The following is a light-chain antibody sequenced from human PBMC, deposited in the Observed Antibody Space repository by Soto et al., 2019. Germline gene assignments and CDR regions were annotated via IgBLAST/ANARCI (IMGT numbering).Light chain of an antibody. CDR1: ESVGNR. V-gene: IGKV3-11*01. CDR2: DVS. Sequence: EIVVTQSPATLSLSPGDTATFSCRANESVGNRLAWYRQRPGQAPSLLTFDVSNRAPGIPSRFRGSGSGTDFTLTISCLEPEDFTIYYCQQRSDWPWTFGRGTKVEIK. CDR3: QQRSDWPWT. J-gene: IGKJ1*01.